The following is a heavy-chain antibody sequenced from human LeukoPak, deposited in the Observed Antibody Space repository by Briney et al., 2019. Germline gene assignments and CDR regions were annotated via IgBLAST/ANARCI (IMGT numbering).Heavy chain of an antibody. CDR1: GGSISSGSYY. CDR3: ARHGLHYYDSSGYYYFDY. D-gene: IGHD3-22*01. Sequence: SSETLSLTCTVSGGSISSGSYYWSRIRQPAGKGLEWIGRIYTSGSTNYNPSLKSRVTISVDTSKNQFSLKLSSVTAADTAVYYCARHGLHYYDSSGYYYFDYWGQGTLVTVSS. CDR2: IYTSGST. J-gene: IGHJ4*02. V-gene: IGHV4-61*02.